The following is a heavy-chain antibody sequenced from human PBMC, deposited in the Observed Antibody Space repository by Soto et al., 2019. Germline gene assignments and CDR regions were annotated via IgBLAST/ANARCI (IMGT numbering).Heavy chain of an antibody. CDR3: ARESPLDDY. CDR1: GYTFTNYG. Sequence: QVQLVQSGAEVKKPGASVKVSCKASGYTFTNYGISWVRQAPGQGLEWMGWISAYNGNTNYAQKLQGRVIMTTDTATNNTYIELRSLRYDDTSVYYWARESPLDDYWGQGTLVTVSS. V-gene: IGHV1-18*01. J-gene: IGHJ4*02. CDR2: ISAYNGNT.